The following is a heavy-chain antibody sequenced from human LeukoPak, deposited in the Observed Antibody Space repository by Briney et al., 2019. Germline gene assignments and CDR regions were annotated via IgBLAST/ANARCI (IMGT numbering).Heavy chain of an antibody. CDR1: GGSISNYY. J-gene: IGHJ4*02. CDR3: ARQRSSGYYYFDY. CDR2: IYYSGST. Sequence: SETLSLTCTVSGGSISNYYWSWIRQPPGKGLEWIGYIYYSGSTNYSPSLKSRVTISVDTSKNQVSLKLSSVTASDTAVYYCARQRSSGYYYFDYWGQGTLVTVSS. V-gene: IGHV4-59*08. D-gene: IGHD3-22*01.